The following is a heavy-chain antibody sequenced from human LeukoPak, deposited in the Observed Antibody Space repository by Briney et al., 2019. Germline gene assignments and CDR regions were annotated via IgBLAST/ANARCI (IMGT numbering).Heavy chain of an antibody. CDR2: IYYSGNS. Sequence: SETLSLTCTVSGGSISSGSHYWGWIRQPPGKELEWIGNIYYSGNSYYNPSLKSRVTISVDASKNQFSLNLSSVTAADTAVYYCARLTYGSGSHYNFYFVFWGQGTLVTVSA. D-gene: IGHD3-10*01. V-gene: IGHV4-39*01. CDR1: GGSISSGSHY. J-gene: IGHJ4*02. CDR3: ARLTYGSGSHYNFYFVF.